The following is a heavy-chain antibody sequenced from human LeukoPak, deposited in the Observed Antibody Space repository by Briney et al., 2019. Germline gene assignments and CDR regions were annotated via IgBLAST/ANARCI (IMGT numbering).Heavy chain of an antibody. J-gene: IGHJ4*02. CDR1: GFIFRNYA. V-gene: IGHV3-64*01. Sequence: GGSLRLSCAVSGFIFRNYAMHWVRQAPGKGLEYVSVISSNGGSTYYANSVKGRFIISRDNSKNTLALQMGSLRVEDMAVYYCARGRLVVTALDYWGQGTLVTVSS. CDR2: ISSNGGST. D-gene: IGHD2-21*02. CDR3: ARGRLVVTALDY.